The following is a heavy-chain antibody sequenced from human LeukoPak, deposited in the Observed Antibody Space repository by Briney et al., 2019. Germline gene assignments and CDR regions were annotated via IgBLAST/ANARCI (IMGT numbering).Heavy chain of an antibody. CDR1: GFTFSSYS. CDR2: ISSSSSTI. J-gene: IGHJ6*03. V-gene: IGHV3-48*01. D-gene: IGHD6-19*01. CDR3: ASGQQWLVREAYYYYYMDV. Sequence: GGSLRLSCAASGFTFSSYSMNWVRQAPGKGLEWVSYISSSSSTIYYADSVKGRFTISRDNAKNSLYLQMNSLRAEDTAVYYCASGQQWLVREAYYYYYMDVWGKGTTVTVSS.